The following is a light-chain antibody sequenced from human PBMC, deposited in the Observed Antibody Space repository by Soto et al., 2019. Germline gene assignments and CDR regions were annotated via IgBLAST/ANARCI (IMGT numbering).Light chain of an antibody. CDR1: QSASSRY. Sequence: ELVLTQSPGTLSLSPGERATLSCRAGQSASSRYLAWYQQKPGQAPRLLIYGASSRATGIPDRFSGSGYGTDFTLNISRLEPEDFAVYYCQQYGSSPWTFGQGTKVEIK. V-gene: IGKV3-20*01. CDR3: QQYGSSPWT. J-gene: IGKJ1*01. CDR2: GAS.